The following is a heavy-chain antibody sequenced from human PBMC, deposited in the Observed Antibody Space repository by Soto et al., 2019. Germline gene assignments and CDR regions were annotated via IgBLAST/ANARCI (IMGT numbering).Heavy chain of an antibody. CDR1: GFTFSSYW. CDR2: INSDGSST. J-gene: IGHJ2*01. D-gene: IGHD6-25*01. Sequence: TGGSLRLSCAASGFTFSSYWMHWVRQAPGKGMVWVSRINSDGSSTSYADSVKGRFTISRDNAKNTLYLQMNSLRADATPVYCCASDENGSYFDLWDRGTLVAVSS. CDR3: ASDENGSYFDL. V-gene: IGHV3-74*01.